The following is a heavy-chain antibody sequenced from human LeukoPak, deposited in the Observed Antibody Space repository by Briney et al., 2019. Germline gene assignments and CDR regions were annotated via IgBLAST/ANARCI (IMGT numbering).Heavy chain of an antibody. Sequence: QSGGSLRLSCAASGFTFSSYSMNWVRQAPGKGLEWVSYISSGSTAIYYADSVKGRFTISRDNAKSSLYLQMNSLRDKDTAVYFCARFLDYWGQGTLVTVSS. V-gene: IGHV3-48*02. CDR1: GFTFSSYS. CDR2: ISSGSTAI. J-gene: IGHJ4*02. CDR3: ARFLDY.